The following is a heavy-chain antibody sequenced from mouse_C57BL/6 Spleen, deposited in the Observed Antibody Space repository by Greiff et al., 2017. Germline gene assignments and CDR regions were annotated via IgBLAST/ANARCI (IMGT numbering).Heavy chain of an antibody. CDR1: GYTFTGYW. CDR2: ILPGSGST. V-gene: IGHV1-9*01. CDR3: ARWGGYYARDY. J-gene: IGHJ4*01. Sequence: QVQLKQSGAELMKPGASVTLSCKATGYTFTGYWIEWVKQRPGHGLEWIGEILPGSGSTNYNEKFKGKATFTADTSSNTAYMQRSSLTTKDSGIYYCARWGGYYARDYWGQGTSVTVSS.